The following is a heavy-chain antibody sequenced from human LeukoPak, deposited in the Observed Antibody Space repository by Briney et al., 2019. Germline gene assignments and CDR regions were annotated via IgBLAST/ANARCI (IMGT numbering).Heavy chain of an antibody. J-gene: IGHJ4*02. CDR1: GFTFSDYA. Sequence: GRALRLSCAASGFTFSDYAMHWVRQAPGKGLEWVAVISYDGGNRYYADSVKGRFTISRDNSKSTLYVQMNSLRAEDTAVYYCARDRYSTHHFDYWGQGALVTVSS. CDR3: ARDRYSTHHFDY. D-gene: IGHD1-14*01. CDR2: ISYDGGNR. V-gene: IGHV3-30*04.